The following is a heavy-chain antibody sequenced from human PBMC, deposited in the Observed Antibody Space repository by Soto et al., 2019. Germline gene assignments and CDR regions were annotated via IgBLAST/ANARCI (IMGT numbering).Heavy chain of an antibody. J-gene: IGHJ4*02. D-gene: IGHD3-9*01. V-gene: IGHV4-39*01. Sequence: TETLSLTCTVSGGSMSSSSYYWGWIRQPPGKGLEWIANMYFSGFYSGSTSYNPSLKSRVTISVDTSKNQFSLQVSSVTAADTAVYYCARGFDILTFGFCLDYWGQGTLVTVSS. CDR2: MYFSGFYSGST. CDR3: ARGFDILTFGFCLDY. CDR1: GGSMSSSSYY.